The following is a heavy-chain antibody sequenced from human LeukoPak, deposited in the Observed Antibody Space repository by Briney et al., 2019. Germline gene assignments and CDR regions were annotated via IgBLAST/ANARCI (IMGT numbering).Heavy chain of an antibody. CDR1: GFSFSTYG. CDR3: AKARGYSGHSGYRTFDY. CDR2: ISVDTLYT. D-gene: IGHD4-23*01. J-gene: IGHJ4*02. V-gene: IGHV3-23*01. Sequence: GGSLRLSCAASGFSFSTYGLAWVRQPPGAGLEWVSIISVDTLYTYYADSVKGRLTISRDNSRNTIYLQMNSLRAADTAVYYCAKARGYSGHSGYRTFDYWGQGALVTVSS.